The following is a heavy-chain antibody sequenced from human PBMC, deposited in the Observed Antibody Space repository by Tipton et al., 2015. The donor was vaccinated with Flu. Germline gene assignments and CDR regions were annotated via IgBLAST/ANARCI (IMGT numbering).Heavy chain of an antibody. V-gene: IGHV4-31*03. Sequence: TLSLACTVSGGSISSGGYYWSWIRQHPGKGLEWIGYIYYSGSTYYNPSLKSRVTISVDTSKNQFSLKLSSVTAADTAVYYCARGAYDFRSGYPTHYFDYWGQGTLVTVSS. CDR1: GGSISSGGYY. J-gene: IGHJ4*02. D-gene: IGHD3-3*01. CDR2: IYYSGST. CDR3: ARGAYDFRSGYPTHYFDY.